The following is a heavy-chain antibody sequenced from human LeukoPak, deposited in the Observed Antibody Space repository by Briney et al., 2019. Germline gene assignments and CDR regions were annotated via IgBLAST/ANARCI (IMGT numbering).Heavy chain of an antibody. V-gene: IGHV4-34*01. CDR1: GGSFSRYY. D-gene: IGHD3-3*01. CDR3: ARDPFITIFGVVIRRDY. CDR2: IDHSGST. Sequence: SETLSLTCAVYGGSFSRYYWSWIRQPPGKGLEWIGEIDHSGSTYYNPSLKSRVTISVDTSKNQFSLKLSSLTAADTAVYYCARDPFITIFGVVIRRDYWGQGTLVTVSS. J-gene: IGHJ4*02.